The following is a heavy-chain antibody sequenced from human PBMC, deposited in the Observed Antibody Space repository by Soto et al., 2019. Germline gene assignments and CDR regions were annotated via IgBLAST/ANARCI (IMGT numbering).Heavy chain of an antibody. CDR1: GGTFSSYA. V-gene: IGHV1-69*13. Sequence: SVKVYCKASGGTFSSYAISWVRQAPGQGLEWMGGIIPIFGTANYAQKFQGRVTITADESTSTAYMELSSLRSEYTAVYYCAREEPTTAVFDYWGQGTLVTVSS. D-gene: IGHD1-26*01. CDR2: IIPIFGTA. CDR3: AREEPTTAVFDY. J-gene: IGHJ4*02.